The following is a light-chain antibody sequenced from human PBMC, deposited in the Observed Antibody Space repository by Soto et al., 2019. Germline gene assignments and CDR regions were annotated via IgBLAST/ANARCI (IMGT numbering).Light chain of an antibody. Sequence: QSALTQPASVSGSPGQSITISCTGTSSDVGDYNYVSWYQLHPGKAPKLMIYEVSNRPSGVSDRFSGSKSGNTASLTISGLQAEDEADYYCISYTTNTLLVVGGGTQLTVL. CDR3: ISYTTNTLLV. J-gene: IGLJ3*02. V-gene: IGLV2-14*01. CDR1: SSDVGDYNY. CDR2: EVS.